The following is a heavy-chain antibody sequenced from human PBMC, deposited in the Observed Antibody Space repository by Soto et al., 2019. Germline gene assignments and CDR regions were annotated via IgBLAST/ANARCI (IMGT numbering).Heavy chain of an antibody. J-gene: IGHJ5*02. CDR3: ARGRTMIVVVPNWFDP. CDR2: MNPNSGNT. Sequence: ASVKVSCHASGYTFTSYDINWVRQATGQGLEWMGWMNPNSGNTGYAQKFQGRVTMTRNTSISTAYMELSSLRSEDTAVYYCARGRTMIVVVPNWFDPWGQGTLVTVSS. CDR1: GYTFTSYD. V-gene: IGHV1-8*01. D-gene: IGHD3-22*01.